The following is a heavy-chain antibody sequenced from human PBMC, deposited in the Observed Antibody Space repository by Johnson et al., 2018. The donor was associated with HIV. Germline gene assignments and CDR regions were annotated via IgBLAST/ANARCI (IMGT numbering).Heavy chain of an antibody. CDR1: GFNFDDYG. D-gene: IGHD4-11*01. CDR3: AREFVGYSGFDI. Sequence: VQVVESGGVVVQPGGSLRLSCAASGFNFDDYGMSWVRQAPGKGLEWVSGINWNGGRTGYADSVKGRFTISRDNAKNSLYRQMNSLRAADRALYYCAREFVGYSGFDIWGQGTMVTVSS. V-gene: IGHV3-20*04. CDR2: INWNGGRT. J-gene: IGHJ3*02.